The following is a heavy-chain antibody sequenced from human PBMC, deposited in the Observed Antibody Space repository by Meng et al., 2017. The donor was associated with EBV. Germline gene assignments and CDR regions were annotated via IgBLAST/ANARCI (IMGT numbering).Heavy chain of an antibody. CDR3: ARAEIAAAGRLDY. CDR1: GGAFSSYA. J-gene: IGHJ4*02. Sequence: QLQWLQSGAEVNEPWSAVKASCKASGGAFSSYAISWVRQAPGQGLEWMGGIIPIFGTANYAQKFQGRVTITADKSTSTAYMELSSLRSEDTAVYYCARAEIAAAGRLDYWGQGTLVIVSS. CDR2: IIPIFGTA. V-gene: IGHV1-69*06. D-gene: IGHD6-13*01.